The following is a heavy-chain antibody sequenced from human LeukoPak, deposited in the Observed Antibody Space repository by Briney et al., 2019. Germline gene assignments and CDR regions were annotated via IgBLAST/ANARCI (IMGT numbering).Heavy chain of an antibody. CDR1: AFIFSGHW. Sequence: GGSLRLSCEGSAFIFSGHWMSWVRQAPGKGLEWVSVIYTDATTHYADSVKGRFTVSRDNSKNTLYLQMNSLRGEDTAVYYCARGGQGYNPHDYWGQGTLVTVSS. CDR2: IYTDATT. CDR3: ARGGQGYNPHDY. D-gene: IGHD5-24*01. V-gene: IGHV3-53*01. J-gene: IGHJ4*02.